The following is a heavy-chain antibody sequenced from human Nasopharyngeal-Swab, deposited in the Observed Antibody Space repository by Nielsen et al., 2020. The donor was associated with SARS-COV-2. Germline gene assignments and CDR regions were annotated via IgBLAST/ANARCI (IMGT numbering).Heavy chain of an antibody. V-gene: IGHV3-23*01. D-gene: IGHD2-15*01. CDR3: ARGRYCSGASCATEY. J-gene: IGHJ4*02. CDR1: GFTFSSYA. CDR2: ISGSGGST. Sequence: GESLKISCAASGFTFSSYAMSWVRQAPGKGLEWVSAISGSGGSTYYADSVKGRFTISRDNSKNTLYLQMNSLRAEDTAVYYCARGRYCSGASCATEYWGQGTLVTVSS.